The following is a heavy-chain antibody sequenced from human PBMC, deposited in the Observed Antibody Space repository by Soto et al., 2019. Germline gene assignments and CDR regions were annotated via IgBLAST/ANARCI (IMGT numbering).Heavy chain of an antibody. CDR3: ASSYGSGYRAFDY. CDR2: INPILSMS. J-gene: IGHJ4*02. D-gene: IGHD3-10*01. V-gene: IGHV1-69*02. Sequence: QVQLVQSGAEVKKPGSSVRVSCKASGDTFTFYSINWVRQAPGLGLEWMGRINPILSMSNYAQRFQGRVTMTADKSTSTAYMDLSSLRSEDRAMYYCASSYGSGYRAFDYWGQGALVTVSS. CDR1: GDTFTFYS.